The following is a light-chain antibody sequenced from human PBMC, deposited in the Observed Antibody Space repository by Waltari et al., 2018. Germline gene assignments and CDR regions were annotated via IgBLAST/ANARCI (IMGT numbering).Light chain of an antibody. Sequence: SYVVTQPPSVSVAPGETATITCGGANIGTYSVHWYQQKAGQAPGLVIFYDRDRPAGIPDRFSGSNSGNTATLTISRVEAGDEARYYCHVWHPHVDPGVFGTGTEVTVL. CDR3: HVWHPHVDPGV. V-gene: IGLV3-21*04. J-gene: IGLJ1*01. CDR1: NIGTYS. CDR2: YDR.